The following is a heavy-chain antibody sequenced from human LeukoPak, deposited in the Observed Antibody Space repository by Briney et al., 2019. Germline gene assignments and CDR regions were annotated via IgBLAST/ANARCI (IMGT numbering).Heavy chain of an antibody. CDR1: GFIFSNYA. Sequence: PGGSLRLSCAASGFIFSNYAMSWVRQAPGKGLEWVSAISDTSSTTYYTDSVKGRFTISRDNSKNTLYLQMNGLRVEDTAVYYCAKAVGCNGGTCFLVGGDYWGQGTLVTVSS. D-gene: IGHD2-15*01. CDR2: ISDTSSTT. J-gene: IGHJ4*02. V-gene: IGHV3-23*01. CDR3: AKAVGCNGGTCFLVGGDY.